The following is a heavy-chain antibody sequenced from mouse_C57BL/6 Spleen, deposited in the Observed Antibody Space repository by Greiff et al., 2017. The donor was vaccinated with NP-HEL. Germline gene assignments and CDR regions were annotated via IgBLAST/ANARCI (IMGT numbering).Heavy chain of an antibody. Sequence: EVMLVESEGGLVQPGSSMKLSCTASGFTFSDYYMAWVRQVPEKGLEWVANINYDGSSTYYLDSLKSRFIISRDNAKNILYLQMSSLKSEDTATYYCAREGPLLLRFFDYWGQGTTLTVSS. CDR3: AREGPLLLRFFDY. CDR1: GFTFSDYY. D-gene: IGHD1-1*01. V-gene: IGHV5-16*01. J-gene: IGHJ2*01. CDR2: INYDGSST.